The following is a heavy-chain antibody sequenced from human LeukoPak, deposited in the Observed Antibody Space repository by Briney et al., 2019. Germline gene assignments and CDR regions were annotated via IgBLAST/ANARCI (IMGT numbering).Heavy chain of an antibody. V-gene: IGHV1-2*02. CDR3: ASVTLSAYDGDY. CDR1: GYTFTGYY. Sequence: ASVKVSCKASGYTFTGYYMHWVRQAPGQGPGGMGWINPKSGGTNYAQKFQGRVTMTRDTSISTAYMELSRLRSDDTAVYYCASVTLSAYDGDYRGQGTLVTVSS. CDR2: INPKSGGT. J-gene: IGHJ4*02. D-gene: IGHD5-12*01.